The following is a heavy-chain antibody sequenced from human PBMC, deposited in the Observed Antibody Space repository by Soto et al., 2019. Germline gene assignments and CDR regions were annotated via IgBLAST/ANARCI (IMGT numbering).Heavy chain of an antibody. CDR1: RYTFTVYY. J-gene: IGHJ4*02. CDR3: ARDMAKGGGSAGFDF. V-gene: IGHV1-2*06. CDR2: LNPKSGGT. Sequence: QVQLVQSGAEVKKPGASVNVSCKASRYTFTVYYMPWVRQAPGQGLEWMGRLNPKSGGTMYPQKFQGRVTMTWDTYISTADLAVTRLRSDDTAVYYCARDMAKGGGSAGFDFWGQGTLVTVSS. D-gene: IGHD1-26*01.